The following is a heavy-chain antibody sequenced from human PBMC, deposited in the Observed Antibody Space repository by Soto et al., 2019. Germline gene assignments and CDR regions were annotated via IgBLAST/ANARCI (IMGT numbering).Heavy chain of an antibody. D-gene: IGHD2-8*01. CDR3: ASRYCTNGVCYYYGMDV. J-gene: IGHJ6*02. V-gene: IGHV1-69*13. CDR1: GGTFSSYA. Sequence: SVKVSCKASGGTFSSYAISWVRQAPGQGLEWMGGIIPIFGTANYAQKFQGRVTITADESTSTAYMELSSLRSEDTAVYYCASRYCTNGVCYYYGMDVWGQGTTVTVSS. CDR2: IIPIFGTA.